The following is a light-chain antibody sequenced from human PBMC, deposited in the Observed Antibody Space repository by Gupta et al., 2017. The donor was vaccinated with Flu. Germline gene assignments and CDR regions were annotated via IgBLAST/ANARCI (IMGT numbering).Light chain of an antibody. CDR3: QAWDNSTAV. J-gene: IGLJ3*02. Sequence: SYDLTQPPSVSVSPGQTASITCSGDKLGDKYACWYQQKPGQSPVLVIYQDDRRPSGIPERFSGSNSGNTATLTISGTQAMDEADYYCQAWDNSTAVFGGGTKLTVL. CDR1: KLGDKY. CDR2: QDD. V-gene: IGLV3-1*01.